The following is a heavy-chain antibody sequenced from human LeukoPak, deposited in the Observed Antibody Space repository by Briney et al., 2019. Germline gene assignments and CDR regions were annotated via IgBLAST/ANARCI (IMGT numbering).Heavy chain of an antibody. CDR2: IYYSGST. CDR1: GGSISSYY. J-gene: IGHJ4*02. CDR3: ARDLTMVRGILSGYFDY. V-gene: IGHV4-59*12. D-gene: IGHD3-10*01. Sequence: SETLSLTCTVAGGSISSYYWSWIRQPPGKGLEWIGYIYYSGSTNYNPSLKSRVTISVDTSKNQFSLKLSSVTAAATAVYYCARDLTMVRGILSGYFDYWGQGTLVTVSS.